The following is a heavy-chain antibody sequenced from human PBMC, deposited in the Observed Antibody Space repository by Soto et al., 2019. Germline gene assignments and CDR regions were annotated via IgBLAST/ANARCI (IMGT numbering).Heavy chain of an antibody. J-gene: IGHJ4*02. CDR3: ARHFSPLHSGSHYFDL. CDR1: NDSISPYY. CDR2: IYYSGST. Sequence: SETLSLTCTVSNDSISPYYWSWIRQPPGKGLEWIGFIYYSGSTTYNPSLKSRVTISVATSKNQFSLKLTSVTAADTAIYYCARHFSPLHSGSHYFDLWGQGTLVTVSS. V-gene: IGHV4-59*08. D-gene: IGHD3-10*01.